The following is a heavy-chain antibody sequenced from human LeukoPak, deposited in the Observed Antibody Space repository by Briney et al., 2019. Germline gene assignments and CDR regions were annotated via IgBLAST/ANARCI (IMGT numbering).Heavy chain of an antibody. CDR3: ARDTDITNNYFDSSGHPPGDH. J-gene: IGHJ4*02. D-gene: IGHD3-22*01. V-gene: IGHV1-18*01. CDR1: GYTFTNYG. CDR2: ISVYTGNT. Sequence: ASVKVSCKASGYTFTNYGISWVRQAPGQGLEWMGWISVYTGNTNCAQKLQGRVTMTTDTSTTTAYMELRSLRSDDTAVYYCARDTDITNNYFDSSGHPPGDHWGQGTLVTVST.